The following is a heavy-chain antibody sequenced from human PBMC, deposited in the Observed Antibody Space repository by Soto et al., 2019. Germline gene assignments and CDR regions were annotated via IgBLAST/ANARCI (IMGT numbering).Heavy chain of an antibody. D-gene: IGHD3-22*01. J-gene: IGHJ4*02. Sequence: PSETLSLTCAVYGGSFSGYYWSWIRQPPGKGLEWIGEINHSGSTNYNPSLKRRVTISVDTSKNQFSLKLSSVTAADTAVYYCARVRRYYYEPPRYHPTYYFDYWGQGTLVTVSS. CDR2: INHSGST. CDR1: GGSFSGYY. V-gene: IGHV4-34*01. CDR3: ARVRRYYYEPPRYHPTYYFDY.